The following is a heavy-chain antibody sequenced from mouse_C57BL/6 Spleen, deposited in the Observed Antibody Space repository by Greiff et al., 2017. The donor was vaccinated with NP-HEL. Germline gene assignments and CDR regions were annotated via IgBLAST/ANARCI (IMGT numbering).Heavy chain of an antibody. V-gene: IGHV1-50*01. D-gene: IGHD1-2*01. J-gene: IGHJ3*01. CDR3: ARGTTASRGFAY. Sequence: VQLQQPGAELVKPGASVKLSCKASGYTFTSYWMQWVKQRPGQGLEWIGEIDPSDSYTNYNQKFKGKATLTVDTSSSTAYMQLSSLTSEDSAVYYCARGTTASRGFAYWGQGTLVTVSA. CDR1: GYTFTSYW. CDR2: IDPSDSYT.